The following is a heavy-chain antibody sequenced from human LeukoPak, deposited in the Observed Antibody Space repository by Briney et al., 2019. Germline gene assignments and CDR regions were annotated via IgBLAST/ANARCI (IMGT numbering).Heavy chain of an antibody. CDR1: GVSIKIYY. V-gene: IGHV4-59*12. Sequence: PSETLSLTCSVSGVSIKIYYWSWIRQPPGKGLEWIGYVSYSGNTNYKPSLKSRVTISLDTSKNHFSLNLGSVTAADTAVYYCAREGGPYRPLDYSGQGTLVTVSS. CDR2: VSYSGNT. CDR3: AREGGPYRPLDY. J-gene: IGHJ4*02.